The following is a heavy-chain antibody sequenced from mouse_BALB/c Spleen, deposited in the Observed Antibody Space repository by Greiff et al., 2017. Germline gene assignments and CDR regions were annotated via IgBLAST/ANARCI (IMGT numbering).Heavy chain of an antibody. J-gene: IGHJ1*01. D-gene: IGHD1-1*01. CDR3: ARERGDYYGTFDV. Sequence: VQGVESGPGLVAPSQSLSITCTVSGFSLTSYGVHWVRQPPGKGLEWLGVIWAGGSTNYNSALMSRLSISKDNSKSQVFLKMNSLQTDDTAMYYCARERGDYYGTFDVWGEGTTVTVSS. V-gene: IGHV2-9*02. CDR1: GFSLTSYG. CDR2: IWAGGST.